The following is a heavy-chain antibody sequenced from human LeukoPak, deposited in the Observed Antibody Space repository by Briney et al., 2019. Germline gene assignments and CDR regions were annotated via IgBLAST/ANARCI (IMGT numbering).Heavy chain of an antibody. D-gene: IGHD5-12*01. V-gene: IGHV1-18*04. CDR3: ASGDYSGYDYGPLDS. Sequence: ASVTVSCKASGYSFTTYGFSWVRQAPGQGLEWVGWIGAYVPNTNYAKKFQGRVTMTTDTSTSTAYMELRSLTSGDTAVYYCASGDYSGYDYGPLDSWGQGTLVTVSS. CDR2: IGAYVPNT. J-gene: IGHJ4*02. CDR1: GYSFTTYG.